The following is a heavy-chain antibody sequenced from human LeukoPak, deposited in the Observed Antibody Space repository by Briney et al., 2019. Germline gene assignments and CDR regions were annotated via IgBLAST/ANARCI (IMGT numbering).Heavy chain of an antibody. Sequence: PGGSLTLSCAASGFTFSSYAMSWVRQAPGKGLEWVSAISGSGGSTYYADSGKGPFTISRDNSKNTLYLRMNSLRAEDTAVYYCAIVYSNRNYYYYYKDVWGKGTTVTVSS. D-gene: IGHD4-11*01. CDR2: ISGSGGST. J-gene: IGHJ6*03. CDR3: AIVYSNRNYYYYYKDV. CDR1: GFTFSSYA. V-gene: IGHV3-23*01.